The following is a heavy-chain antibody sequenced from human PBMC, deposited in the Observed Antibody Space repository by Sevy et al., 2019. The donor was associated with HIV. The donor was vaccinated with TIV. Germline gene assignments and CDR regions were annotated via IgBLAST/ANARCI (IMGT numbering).Heavy chain of an antibody. CDR3: ARNRAGDKLDYYGMDV. J-gene: IGHJ6*02. Sequence: GSLRLSCAVSGYSISNGYYWGWIRQPPGRGLEWIGNIYHSGNTYSNPSLNSRVTMSVDTSKNQFSLRLRSVTAADAAVYYCARNRAGDKLDYYGMDVWGQGTTVTVSS. CDR2: IYHSGNT. CDR1: GYSISNGYY. D-gene: IGHD2-21*02. V-gene: IGHV4-38-2*01.